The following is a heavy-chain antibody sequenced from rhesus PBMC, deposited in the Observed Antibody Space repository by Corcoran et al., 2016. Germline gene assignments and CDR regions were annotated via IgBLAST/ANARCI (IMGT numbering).Heavy chain of an antibody. V-gene: IGHV4-147*01. Sequence: QVQLQESGPGLVKPSETLSLTCTVSGGSISDSYYSNWIRHPPGKGLEWMGRIYGSGGSTSYNPSLKSRVTISKDTSKNQFSLKLSSVTAADTAVYYCAREVVAMGFDYWGQGVLVTVSS. CDR2: IYGSGGST. CDR1: GGSISDSYY. D-gene: IGHD2-21*01. CDR3: AREVVAMGFDY. J-gene: IGHJ4*01.